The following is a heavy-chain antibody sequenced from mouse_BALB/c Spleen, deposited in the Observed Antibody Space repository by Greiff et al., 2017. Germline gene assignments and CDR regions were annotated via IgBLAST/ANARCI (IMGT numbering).Heavy chain of an antibody. CDR1: GFTFSSYA. CDR2: ISSGGSYT. CDR3: ARRRDGYLDY. Sequence: EVKLVESGGGLVKPGGSLKLSCAASGFTFSSYAMSWVRQSPEKRLEWVAEISSGGSYTYYPDTVTGRFTISRDNAKNTLYLEMSSLRSEDTAMYYCARRRDGYLDYWGQGTTLTVSS. V-gene: IGHV5-9-4*01. D-gene: IGHD2-12*01. J-gene: IGHJ2*01.